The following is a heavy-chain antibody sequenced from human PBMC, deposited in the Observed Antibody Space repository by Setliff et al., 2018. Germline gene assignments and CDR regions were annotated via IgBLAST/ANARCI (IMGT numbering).Heavy chain of an antibody. D-gene: IGHD6-25*01. CDR2: VFSGDADT. J-gene: IGHJ3*02. CDR3: ARLGAPASHDAFDI. Sequence: GESLKISCKGSGYRFTTYWIGWVRQMPGKGLEWMGIVFSGDADTRYSPSFQGQVTMSADKSINTAYLQWSSLKASDTAMYYCARLGAPASHDAFDIWGQGTMVTVSS. V-gene: IGHV5-51*01. CDR1: GYRFTTYW.